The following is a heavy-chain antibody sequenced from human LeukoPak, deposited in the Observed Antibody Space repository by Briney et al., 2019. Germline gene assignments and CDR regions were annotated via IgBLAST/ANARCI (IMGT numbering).Heavy chain of an antibody. CDR3: ARVGGILTGYYTGTSPHFDY. J-gene: IGHJ4*02. CDR1: GYTFTSYG. CDR2: ISAYNGNT. D-gene: IGHD3-9*01. V-gene: IGHV1-18*01. Sequence: ASVKVSCKASGYTFTSYGISWVRQAPGQGLEWMGWISAYNGNTNYAQKLQGRVTMTTDTSTSTAYMELRSLRSDDTAVYYCARVGGILTGYYTGTSPHFDYWGQGTLVTVSS.